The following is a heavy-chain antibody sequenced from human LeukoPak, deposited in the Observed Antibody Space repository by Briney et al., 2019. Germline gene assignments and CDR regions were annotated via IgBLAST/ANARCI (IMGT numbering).Heavy chain of an antibody. D-gene: IGHD2-15*01. J-gene: IGHJ4*02. Sequence: GGSLRLSCAASGFTFSNAWMSWVRQAPGKGLEWVGRIKSKTDGGTTDYAAPVKGRFTISRDDSKNTLYLQMNSLKTEDTAVYYCTTDGIVVVVAAYRSVAGTNDYWGQGTLVTVSS. CDR3: TTDGIVVVVAAYRSVAGTNDY. V-gene: IGHV3-15*01. CDR1: GFTFSNAW. CDR2: IKSKTDGGTT.